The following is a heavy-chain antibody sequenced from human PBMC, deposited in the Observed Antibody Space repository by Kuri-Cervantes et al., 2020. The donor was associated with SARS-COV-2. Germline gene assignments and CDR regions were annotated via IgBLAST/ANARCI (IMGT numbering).Heavy chain of an antibody. Sequence: ESLKISCAVYGGSFSGYYWSWIRQPPGKGLEWIGEINHSGSTNYNPSLKSRVTISVDTSKNQFSLKLSSVTAADTAVYYCARGANYDYVWGSYRYGPKIRKPFDYWGQATLVTVSS. CDR2: INHSGST. V-gene: IGHV4-34*01. J-gene: IGHJ4*02. CDR3: ARGANYDYVWGSYRYGPKIRKPFDY. CDR1: GGSFSGYY. D-gene: IGHD3-16*02.